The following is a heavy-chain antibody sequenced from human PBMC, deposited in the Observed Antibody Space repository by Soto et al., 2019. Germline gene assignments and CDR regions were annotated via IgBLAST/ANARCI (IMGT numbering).Heavy chain of an antibody. J-gene: IGHJ5*02. V-gene: IGHV1-69*02. CDR1: GGTFSSYT. D-gene: IGHD2-2*01. CDR2: IIPILGIA. CDR3: AVGDIVVVPAAPRGWFDP. Sequence: QVQLVQSGAEVKKPGSSVKVSCTASGGTFSSYTISWVRQAPGQGLEWMGRIIPILGIANYAQKFQGRVTITADKSTSTAYMELSSLRSEDTAVYYCAVGDIVVVPAAPRGWFDPWGQGTLVTVSS.